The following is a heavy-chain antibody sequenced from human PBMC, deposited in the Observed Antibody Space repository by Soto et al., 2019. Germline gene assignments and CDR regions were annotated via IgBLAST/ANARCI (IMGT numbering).Heavy chain of an antibody. CDR3: AISNPRHSSGYYDLNPYFDY. CDR1: GGSISSYY. J-gene: IGHJ4*02. CDR2: IYQTGTT. Sequence: SETLSLTCIVSGGSISSYYWSWIRQPPGKGLEWIGYIYQTGTTNYNPSLKSRVTISVDKSKNQFSLKLSSVTAADTAVYYCAISNPRHSSGYYDLNPYFDYWGQGTLVTVSS. V-gene: IGHV4-59*12. D-gene: IGHD3-22*01.